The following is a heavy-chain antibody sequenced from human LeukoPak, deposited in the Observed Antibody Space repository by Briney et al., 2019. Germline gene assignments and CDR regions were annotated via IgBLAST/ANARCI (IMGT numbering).Heavy chain of an antibody. CDR2: IYYCGST. J-gene: IGHJ6*03. CDR1: GGSIGSYY. CDR3: ARGLFGYGPQYYYYLDV. V-gene: IGHV4-59*01. D-gene: IGHD3-16*01. Sequence: SETLSLTCAVSGGSIGSYYWTWIRQPPGKGLEWIGYIYYCGSTIYSPSLKSRVTMSVDTSKIQFSLRLTSVAAADTAVYYCARGLFGYGPQYYYYLDVWGKGTTVTVSS.